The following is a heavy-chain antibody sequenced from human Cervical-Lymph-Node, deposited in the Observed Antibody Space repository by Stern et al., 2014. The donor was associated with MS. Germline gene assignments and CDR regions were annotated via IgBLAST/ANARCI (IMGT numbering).Heavy chain of an antibody. CDR3: ARESSSYYYYYGMDV. CDR1: GFTFSSYN. V-gene: IGHV3-48*02. D-gene: IGHD6-6*01. J-gene: IGHJ6*02. CDR2: ISSSRSTI. Sequence: EVQLLESGGGLVQPGGSLRLSCAASGFTFSSYNMNWVRQAPGKGLEWVSYISSSRSTIYYADSVKGRFTISRDNAKNSLYLQMNSLRDEDTAVYYCARESSSYYYYYGMDVWGQGTTVTVSS.